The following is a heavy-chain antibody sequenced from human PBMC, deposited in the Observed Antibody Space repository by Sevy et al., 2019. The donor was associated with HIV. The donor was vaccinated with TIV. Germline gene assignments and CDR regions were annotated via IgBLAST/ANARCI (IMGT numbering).Heavy chain of an antibody. CDR1: GFIFSNAW. Sequence: GGSLRLSCGASGFIFSNAWMSWVRQAPGKGLEWVGRIKGKADGGTPDYAAPVKGTFTISRDDSINTLYLQMNSLRTDDTAVYYCGYSEYGYYYDYWGQGTLVTVSS. CDR2: IKGKADGGTP. CDR3: GYSEYGYYYDY. V-gene: IGHV3-15*01. D-gene: IGHD1-26*01. J-gene: IGHJ4*02.